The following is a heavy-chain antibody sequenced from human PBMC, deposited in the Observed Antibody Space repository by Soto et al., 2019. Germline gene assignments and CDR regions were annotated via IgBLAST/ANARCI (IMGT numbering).Heavy chain of an antibody. CDR3: ARDVGPVTIFGEALSGYFDF. CDR2: IKGDGSER. CDR1: GFSFGNYW. V-gene: IGHV3-7*03. Sequence: GGSLRLSCAVSGFSFGNYWMSWVRQAPGKGLEWLASIKGDGSERYYLDSVKGRFTISRDNAKDSLSLQMNSLRGEDTAFYYCARDVGPVTIFGEALSGYFDFWGQGTLVTVS. J-gene: IGHJ4*02. D-gene: IGHD3-3*01.